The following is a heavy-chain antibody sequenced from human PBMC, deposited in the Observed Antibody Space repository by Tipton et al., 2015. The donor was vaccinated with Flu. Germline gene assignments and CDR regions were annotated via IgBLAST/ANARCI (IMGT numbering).Heavy chain of an antibody. V-gene: IGHV3-33*08. J-gene: IGHJ4*02. CDR1: GFTFGNYG. Sequence: SLRLSCAASGFTFGNYGMHWVRQAPGQGLEWVAVIWYDGSKEEYGDSVKGRFTISRDNSRKTLYLQMNDLGAEDTAVYYCARDYFGSSGYREIDDWGQGTLVTVSS. CDR3: ARDYFGSSGYREIDD. D-gene: IGHD5-12*01. CDR2: IWYDGSKE.